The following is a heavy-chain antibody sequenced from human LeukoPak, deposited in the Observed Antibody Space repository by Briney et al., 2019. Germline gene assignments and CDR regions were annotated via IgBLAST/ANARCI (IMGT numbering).Heavy chain of an antibody. CDR1: GGSISSSSYY. D-gene: IGHD2-2*01. V-gene: IGHV4-39*01. J-gene: IGHJ1*01. CDR2: IYYSGST. Sequence: SETLSLTCTVSGGSISSSSYYWGWIRQPPGKGLEWIGSIYYSGSTYYNPSLKSRVTISVDTSKNQFSLKLSSVTAADTAVYYCARRGIVVDQYFQHWGQGTLVTVSS. CDR3: ARRGIVVDQYFQH.